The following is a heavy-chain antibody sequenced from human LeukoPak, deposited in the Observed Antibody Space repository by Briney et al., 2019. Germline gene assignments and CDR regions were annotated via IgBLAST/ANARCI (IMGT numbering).Heavy chain of an antibody. J-gene: IGHJ4*02. CDR2: ISAYNGNT. CDR3: ARDFSGSYYRGVLSY. D-gene: IGHD3-10*01. V-gene: IGHV1-18*01. Sequence: ASVKVSCKASGYTFTSYGISWVRQAPGQGLDWMGWISAYNGNTNYAQKLQGSVTMTTDTSTSTAYMELRSLSSDDTAVYYCARDFSGSYYRGVLSYWGQGTLVTVSS. CDR1: GYTFTSYG.